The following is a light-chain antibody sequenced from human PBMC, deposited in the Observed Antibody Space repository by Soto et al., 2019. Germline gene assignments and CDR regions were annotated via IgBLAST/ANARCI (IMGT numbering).Light chain of an antibody. Sequence: QSVLTQPPSVSGAPGQRVTISCTGRSSHFGAGFDVHWYQQFPGTAPKLLIYANSNRPSGVTDRFSGSKSGTSASLAITGRRAEDEADYYFPSYDTKVNAYVFGTGTNVNVL. CDR1: SSHFGAGFD. CDR2: ANS. J-gene: IGLJ1*01. CDR3: PSYDTKVNAYV. V-gene: IGLV1-40*01.